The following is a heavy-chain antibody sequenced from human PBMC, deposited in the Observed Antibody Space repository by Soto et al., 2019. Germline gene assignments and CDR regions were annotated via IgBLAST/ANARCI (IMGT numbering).Heavy chain of an antibody. CDR1: GFTFSDYY. CDR3: PRDFCFGVTDS. J-gene: IGHJ4*02. V-gene: IGHV3-11*05. Sequence: QVQLVESGGGLVKPGGSLRLSCAASGFTFSDYYMSWIRQAPGKGLEWVSYISSSSSYTNYADSVKGRFTISRDNPKTPRYRQINGWGAGDTAWNYWPRDFCFGVTDSWGREPWSPSPQ. CDR2: ISSSSSYT. D-gene: IGHD3-10*01.